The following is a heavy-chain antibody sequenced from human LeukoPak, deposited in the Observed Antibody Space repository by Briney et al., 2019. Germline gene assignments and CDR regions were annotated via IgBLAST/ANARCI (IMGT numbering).Heavy chain of an antibody. J-gene: IGHJ6*04. CDR1: GFTFSSYE. Sequence: PGGSLRLSCAASGFTFSSYEMNWVRQAPGKGLEWVSYISSSGSTIYYADSVKGRFTISRDNAKNSLYLQMNSRRAEDTAVYYCARGQNVLLWFGELGMDVWGKGTTVTVSS. CDR2: ISSSGSTI. D-gene: IGHD3-10*01. CDR3: ARGQNVLLWFGELGMDV. V-gene: IGHV3-48*03.